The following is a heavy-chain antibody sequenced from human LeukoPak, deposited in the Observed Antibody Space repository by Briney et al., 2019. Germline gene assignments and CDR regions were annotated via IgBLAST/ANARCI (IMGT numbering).Heavy chain of an antibody. Sequence: SETLSLTCTVPGGSISSSSYYWGWIRQPPGKGLEWIGRIYYSGSNYYNPSLKIRVTISVDTSKNQFSLKLRSVTAADTAVYYCARRAVRGSSDIDYWGQGTLVTVSS. V-gene: IGHV4-39*01. CDR2: IYYSGSN. CDR3: ARRAVRGSSDIDY. D-gene: IGHD6-6*01. CDR1: GGSISSSSYY. J-gene: IGHJ4*02.